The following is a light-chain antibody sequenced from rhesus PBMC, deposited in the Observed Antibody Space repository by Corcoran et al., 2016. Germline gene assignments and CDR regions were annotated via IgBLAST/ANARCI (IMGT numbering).Light chain of an antibody. Sequence: EIVMTQSPATLSLSPGKRVTLSCRASQSASSNVAWYQLKPEQAPRLLIYGSSSRPTGIPDRFSGRGSGTDVSPTIRSLEPDDFAVYSCQQYNNWPLTFGPGTKLDIK. CDR1: QSASSN. V-gene: IGKV3S9*01. CDR3: QQYNNWPLT. J-gene: IGKJ3*01. CDR2: GSS.